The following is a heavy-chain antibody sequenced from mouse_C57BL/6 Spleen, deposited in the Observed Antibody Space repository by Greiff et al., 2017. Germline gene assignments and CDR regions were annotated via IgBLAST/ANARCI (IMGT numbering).Heavy chain of an antibody. CDR3: ARNYYGSSYYFDY. D-gene: IGHD1-1*01. CDR1: GYTFTSYW. J-gene: IGHJ2*01. CDR2: IYPGSGST. V-gene: IGHV1-55*01. Sequence: VQLQQPGAELVKPGASVKMSCKASGYTFTSYWITWVKQRPGQGLEWIGDIYPGSGSTNYNEKFKSKDTLTVDTSSSTAYMQLSSLTSEDSAVYYCARNYYGSSYYFDYWGQGTTLTVSS.